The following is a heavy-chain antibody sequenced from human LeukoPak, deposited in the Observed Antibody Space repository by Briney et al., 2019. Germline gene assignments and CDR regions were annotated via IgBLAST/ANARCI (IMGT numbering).Heavy chain of an antibody. CDR1: GLTFSNYA. D-gene: IGHD2/OR15-2a*01. J-gene: IGHJ4*02. Sequence: GGSLRLSCEASGLTFSNYAMNWVRQAPGKGLEWVSAISGSGGSTYYADSVKGRFTISRDNSRNTLYLQMNSLRAEDTAVYYCAKGPLLWNWGQGTLVTVSS. CDR3: AKGPLLWN. CDR2: ISGSGGST. V-gene: IGHV3-23*01.